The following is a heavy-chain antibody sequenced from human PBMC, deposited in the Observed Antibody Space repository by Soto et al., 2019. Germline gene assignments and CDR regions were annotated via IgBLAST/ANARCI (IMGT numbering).Heavy chain of an antibody. D-gene: IGHD3-16*01. V-gene: IGHV3-33*05. Sequence: QVQLVESGGGVVQPGTSLRLSCVGSGFTFRSYVIHWVRQAPGKGPEWVALTSYDGSNNFYGDSVKGRFTISRDNSRNTVELQMDSLRLEDPALYYCARWGTTGGLDVWGQGTLVSVSS. CDR2: TSYDGSNN. CDR3: ARWGTTGGLDV. CDR1: GFTFRSYV. J-gene: IGHJ4*02.